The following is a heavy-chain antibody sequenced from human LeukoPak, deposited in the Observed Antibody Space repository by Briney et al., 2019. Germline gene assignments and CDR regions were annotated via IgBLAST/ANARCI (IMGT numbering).Heavy chain of an antibody. D-gene: IGHD1-26*01. CDR2: INPNSGGT. Sequence: ASVKVSCKASGYTFTGYYMHWVRQAPGQGLEWMGWINPNSGGTNYAQKFQGRVTMTRDTSISTAYMEQSRLRSDDTAVYYCAREKWELLGREDYYYGMDVWGQGTTVTVSS. CDR1: GYTFTGYY. J-gene: IGHJ6*02. V-gene: IGHV1-2*02. CDR3: AREKWELLGREDYYYGMDV.